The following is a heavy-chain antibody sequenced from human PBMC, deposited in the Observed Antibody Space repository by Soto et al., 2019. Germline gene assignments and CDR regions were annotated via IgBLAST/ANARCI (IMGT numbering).Heavy chain of an antibody. CDR3: GKIVVETVGDY. D-gene: IGHD4-17*01. CDR1: GFTFSSYG. Sequence: GGSLRLSCAASGFTFSSYGMHWVRQAPGKGLEWVAVIWYDGSNKYYADSVKGRFTISRDNSKNTLYLQMNSLRAEDTAVYYWGKIVVETVGDYGGRGPLDTASP. CDR2: IWYDGSNK. J-gene: IGHJ2*01. V-gene: IGHV3-33*06.